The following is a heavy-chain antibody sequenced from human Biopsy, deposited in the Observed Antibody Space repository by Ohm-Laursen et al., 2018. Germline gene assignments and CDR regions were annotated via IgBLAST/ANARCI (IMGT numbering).Heavy chain of an antibody. J-gene: IGHJ3*01. V-gene: IGHV4-59*01. CDR1: GGSINNFY. CDR2: IYYSGNT. Sequence: SETLSLTCIVSGGSINNFYWSWIRQPPGKGLQWIGIIYYSGNTKYNPSLKSRVTISVDTFRNQFSLKPSSVTAADTAVYYCARVRVWADSEGAFDPWGQGTMVTVSS. D-gene: IGHD1-26*01. CDR3: ARVRVWADSEGAFDP.